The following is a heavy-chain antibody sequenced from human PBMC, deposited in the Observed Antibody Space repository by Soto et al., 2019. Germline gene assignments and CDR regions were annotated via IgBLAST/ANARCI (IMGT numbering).Heavy chain of an antibody. D-gene: IGHD2-2*01. CDR1: GDSVSSKTAA. J-gene: IGHJ5*02. CDR3: VRERKYQLLSWYWFDP. Sequence: SQTLSLPRALSGDSVSSKTAAWNWIRQSPTRGLEWLGRTYYKSKWYNDYAVSVKSRITINPDTSKNQFSLQLNSVTPDDTAVYYCVRERKYQLLSWYWFDPWGQGTVVTVSS. V-gene: IGHV6-1*01. CDR2: TYYKSKWYN.